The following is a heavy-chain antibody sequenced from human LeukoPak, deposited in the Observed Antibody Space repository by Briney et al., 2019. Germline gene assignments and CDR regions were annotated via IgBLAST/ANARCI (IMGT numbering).Heavy chain of an antibody. Sequence: ASVKVSCKASGGTFSSYAISWVRQAPGQGLEWMGWISADNGATYSAQNLQDRVTLTTETSTSTAYMDLRSLRSDDTAVYYCARMDDSCTIDYWGQGTLVTVSS. D-gene: IGHD3-22*01. V-gene: IGHV1-18*01. CDR1: GGTFSSYA. CDR2: ISADNGAT. CDR3: ARMDDSCTIDY. J-gene: IGHJ4*02.